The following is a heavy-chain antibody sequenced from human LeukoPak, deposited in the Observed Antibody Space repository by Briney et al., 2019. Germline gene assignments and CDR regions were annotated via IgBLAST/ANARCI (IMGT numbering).Heavy chain of an antibody. CDR3: ARGLYGSGSYYFDY. CDR1: GGSISSYY. CDR2: IYTSGST. Sequence: SETLSLTCTVSGGSISSYYWSWIRQPAGKGLEWIGRIYTSGSTNYNPSLKSRVTISVDTSKNQFSLKLSSVTAADTAVYYCARGLYGSGSYYFDYWGQGTLVTVSS. V-gene: IGHV4-4*07. D-gene: IGHD3-10*01. J-gene: IGHJ4*02.